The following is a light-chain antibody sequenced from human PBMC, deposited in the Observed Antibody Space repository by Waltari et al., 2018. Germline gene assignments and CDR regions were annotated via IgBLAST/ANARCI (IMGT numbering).Light chain of an antibody. CDR2: GNR. CDR1: SSNIGAGYD. CDR3: QSYDSTLGGSMI. V-gene: IGLV1-40*01. J-gene: IGLJ2*01. Sequence: QSVLTQPPSVSGAPGQRVTIACTGSSSNIGAGYDVHWYQQLPGTAPKLLIYGNRNRPSRVPDRFSGSKSGTSAALAITGLQAEDEADYYCQSYDSTLGGSMIFGGGTKLTVL.